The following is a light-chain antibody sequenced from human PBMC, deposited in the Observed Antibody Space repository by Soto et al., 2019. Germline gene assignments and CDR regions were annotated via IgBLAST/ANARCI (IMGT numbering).Light chain of an antibody. V-gene: IGLV1-47*01. CDR1: SSDVGGYNY. CDR2: RNN. CDR3: AAWDNNLSALYV. J-gene: IGLJ1*01. Sequence: QSVLAQPASVSRSPGQSITISCTGTSSDVGGYNYVSWYQQLPGTAPKLLIYRNNQRPSGVPDRFSGSKSGTSASLAISGLRSEDEADYYCAAWDNNLSALYVFGTGTKDTVL.